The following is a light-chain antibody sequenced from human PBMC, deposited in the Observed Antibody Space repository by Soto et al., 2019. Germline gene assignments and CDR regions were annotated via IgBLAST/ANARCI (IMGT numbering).Light chain of an antibody. V-gene: IGLV2-14*01. CDR3: ASWDGSLSGHV. J-gene: IGLJ1*01. Sequence: QSVLTQPASVSGSPGQSITISCTGTSGDIGSYNRVSWYQQHPGKAPKLIIYEVTDRPSGVSNRFSGSKSGNTASLTISGLRSEDEADYYCASWDGSLSGHVFGTGTKVTVL. CDR2: EVT. CDR1: SGDIGSYNR.